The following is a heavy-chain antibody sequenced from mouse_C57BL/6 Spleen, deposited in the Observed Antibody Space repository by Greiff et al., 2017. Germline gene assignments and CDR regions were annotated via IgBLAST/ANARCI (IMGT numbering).Heavy chain of an antibody. CDR1: GFNIKDDY. CDR2: IDPENGDT. V-gene: IGHV14-4*01. J-gene: IGHJ4*01. D-gene: IGHD4-1*02. Sequence: VQLQQSGAELVRPGASVKLSCTASGFNIKDDYMHWVKQRPEQGLEWIGWIDPENGDTEYASKFQGKATITADTSSNTAYLQLSSLTSEDTAVYYCNWDDAMDYWGQGTSVTVSS. CDR3: NWDDAMDY.